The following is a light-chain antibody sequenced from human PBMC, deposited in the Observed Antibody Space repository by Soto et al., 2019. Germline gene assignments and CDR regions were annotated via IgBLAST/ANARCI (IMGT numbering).Light chain of an antibody. CDR3: QQSNNWSYS. V-gene: IGKV3-15*01. CDR2: DAS. Sequence: EIVMTQSPATLSVSPGEGATLSCRASQSVSITLAWYQQKPGQAPMLLIHDASTRTTAIPARSSGSASWADFTLVISTLQSEDFALYDCQQSNNWSYSFGKGTKLEIK. CDR1: QSVSIT. J-gene: IGKJ2*01.